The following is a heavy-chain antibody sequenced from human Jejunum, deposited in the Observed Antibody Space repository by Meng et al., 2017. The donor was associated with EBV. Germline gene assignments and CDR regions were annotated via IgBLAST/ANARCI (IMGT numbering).Heavy chain of an antibody. CDR1: GFTFSSSA. CDR2: ISGSAGST. CDR3: AKLLKY. J-gene: IGHJ4*02. V-gene: IGHV3-23*01. Sequence: EVQLLESGGGLVLPGGSLRLSCAASGFTFSSSAMSWVRQAPGKGLEWVSVISGSAGSTYYTDSVKGRFTISRDTSNNTLYLQMNSLRAEDTAIYYCAKLLKYWGQGTLVTVSS.